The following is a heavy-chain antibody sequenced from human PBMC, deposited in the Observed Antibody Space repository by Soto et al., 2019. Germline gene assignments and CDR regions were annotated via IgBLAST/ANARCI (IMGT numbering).Heavy chain of an antibody. V-gene: IGHV3-23*01. J-gene: IGHJ4*02. CDR1: GFTFSSYA. D-gene: IGHD4-17*01. Sequence: GGSLRLSCAASGFTFSSYAMSWVRQAPGKGLEWVSAISGSGGSTYYADSAKGRFTISRDNSKNTLYLQMNSLRAEDTAVYYCAKEPSMTTVTTYYFDYWGQGTLVTVSS. CDR2: ISGSGGST. CDR3: AKEPSMTTVTTYYFDY.